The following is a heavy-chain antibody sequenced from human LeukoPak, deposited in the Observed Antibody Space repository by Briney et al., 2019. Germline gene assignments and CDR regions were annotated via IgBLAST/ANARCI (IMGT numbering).Heavy chain of an antibody. CDR2: IYYSGST. Sequence: SETLSLTCTVSGGSISSSSYHWGWIRQPPGKGLEWIGSIYYSGSTYYNPSLKSRVTISVDTSKNQFSLKLSSVTAADTAVYYCARDDSYGYSQFDYWGQGTLVTVSS. CDR1: GGSISSSSYH. V-gene: IGHV4-39*07. D-gene: IGHD5-18*01. J-gene: IGHJ4*02. CDR3: ARDDSYGYSQFDY.